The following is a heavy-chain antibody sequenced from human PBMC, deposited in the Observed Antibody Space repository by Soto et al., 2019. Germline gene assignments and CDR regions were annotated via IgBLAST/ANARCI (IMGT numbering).Heavy chain of an antibody. J-gene: IGHJ3*02. V-gene: IGHV3-49*03. CDR2: IRSKAYGGTT. D-gene: IGHD3-10*01. CDR1: GFTFGDYA. Sequence: GGSLRLSCTASGFTFGDYAMSWFRQAPGKGLEWVGFIRSKAYGGTTEYAASVKGRFTISRDDSKSIAYLQMNSLKTEDTAVYYCTSIVKVLLWFGEPHPAFDIWGQGTMVTVSS. CDR3: TSIVKVLLWFGEPHPAFDI.